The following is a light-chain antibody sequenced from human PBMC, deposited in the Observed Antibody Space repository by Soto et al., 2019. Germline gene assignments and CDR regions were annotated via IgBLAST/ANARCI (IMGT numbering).Light chain of an antibody. J-gene: IGKJ1*01. V-gene: IGKV3-15*01. CDR1: QSISSN. CDR2: AAS. CDR3: QQHSHWPPWT. Sequence: EIVMTQPPATLSVSPGERATLSCRASQSISSNLAWYQQKPGQAPRLLIYAASTRATGLPARFSGSGSGTEFTLTISSLQSEDFAVYYCQQHSHWPPWTFGQGTKVDIK.